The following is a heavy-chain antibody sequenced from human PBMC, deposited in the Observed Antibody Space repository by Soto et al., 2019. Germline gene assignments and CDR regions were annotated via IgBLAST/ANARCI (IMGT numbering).Heavy chain of an antibody. J-gene: IGHJ6*02. CDR2: ISGSGGST. CDR3: AKDREYSSSWYRSAPPYYYYGMDV. D-gene: IGHD6-13*01. V-gene: IGHV3-23*01. CDR1: GFTFSSYA. Sequence: PGGSLRLSCAASGFTFSSYAMSWVRQAPGKGLERVSAISGSGGSTYYADSVKGRFTISRDNSKNTLYLQMNSLRAEDTAVYYCAKDREYSSSWYRSAPPYYYYGMDVWGQGTTVTVSS.